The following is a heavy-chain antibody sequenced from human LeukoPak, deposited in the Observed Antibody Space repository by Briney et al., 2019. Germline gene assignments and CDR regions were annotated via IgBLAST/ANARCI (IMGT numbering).Heavy chain of an antibody. CDR3: AKPAKTDYADY. D-gene: IGHD1-14*01. CDR1: GFTFSSYW. V-gene: IGHV3-7*03. Sequence: GGSLRLSCAASGFTFSSYWMSWVRQAPGKGLEWVANIKQDGSEKYYVDSVKGRFTISRDNAKNSLYLQMNSLRAEDTAVYYCAKPAKTDYADYWGQGTLVTVSS. J-gene: IGHJ4*02. CDR2: IKQDGSEK.